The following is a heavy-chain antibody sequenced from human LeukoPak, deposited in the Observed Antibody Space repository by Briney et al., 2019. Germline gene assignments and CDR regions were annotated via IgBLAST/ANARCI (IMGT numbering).Heavy chain of an antibody. CDR3: ARSGYDSSGSGESGVDY. CDR1: GGTFSSYA. Sequence: SVKVSCKASGGTFSSYAISWVRQAPGQGLDWMGGIIPIFGTANYAQKFQGRVTITADESTSTAYMELSSLRSEDTAVYYCARSGYDSSGSGESGVDYWGQGTLVTVSS. J-gene: IGHJ4*02. CDR2: IIPIFGTA. D-gene: IGHD3-22*01. V-gene: IGHV1-69*13.